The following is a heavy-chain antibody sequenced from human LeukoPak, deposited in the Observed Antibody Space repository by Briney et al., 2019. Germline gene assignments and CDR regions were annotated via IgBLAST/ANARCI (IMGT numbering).Heavy chain of an antibody. Sequence: SETLSLTCIVSGSSISSYYWSWIRQPAGKGLEWIGRIYTTGSTNYNPSLKSRVTMSVDTSKNQFSLKLSSVTAADTAVYYCARVVSQYGDYAWIVNWFDPWGQGTLVTVSS. CDR1: GSSISSYY. V-gene: IGHV4-4*07. D-gene: IGHD4-17*01. CDR3: ARVVSQYGDYAWIVNWFDP. J-gene: IGHJ5*02. CDR2: IYTTGST.